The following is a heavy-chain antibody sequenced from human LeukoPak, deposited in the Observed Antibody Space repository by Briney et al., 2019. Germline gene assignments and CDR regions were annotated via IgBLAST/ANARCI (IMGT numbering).Heavy chain of an antibody. CDR3: ARAPPYDFWSLYNWFDP. CDR2: INHSGST. CDR1: GGSFSGYY. J-gene: IGHJ5*02. D-gene: IGHD3-3*01. Sequence: SETLSLTCAVYGGSFSGYYWSWLRQPPGKGLEWIGEINHSGSTNYNPSLTSRGTISVDTSKNQFSLKLSSVTAADTAVYYCARAPPYDFWSLYNWFDPWGQGTLVTVSS. V-gene: IGHV4-34*01.